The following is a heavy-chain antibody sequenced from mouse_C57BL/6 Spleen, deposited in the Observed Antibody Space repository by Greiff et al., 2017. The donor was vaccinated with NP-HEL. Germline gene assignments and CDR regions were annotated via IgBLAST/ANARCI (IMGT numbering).Heavy chain of an antibody. D-gene: IGHD1-1*01. V-gene: IGHV3-6*01. CDR1: GYSITSGYY. Sequence: VQLKESGPGLVKPSQSLSLTCSVTGYSITSGYYWNWIRQFPGNKLEWMGYISYDGSNNYNPSLKNRISITRDTSKNQFFLKLNSVTTEDTATYYCARAPYYYGSSSPFAYWGQGTLVTVSA. J-gene: IGHJ3*01. CDR3: ARAPYYYGSSSPFAY. CDR2: ISYDGSN.